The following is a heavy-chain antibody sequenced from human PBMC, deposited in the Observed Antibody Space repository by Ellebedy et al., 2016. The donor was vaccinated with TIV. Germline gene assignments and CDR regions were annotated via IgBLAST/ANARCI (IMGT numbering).Heavy chain of an antibody. CDR3: ARGVVRGVAAFDI. Sequence: MPSETLSLTCAVSGASIGGYFWSWIRQPPGKGLEWIGYIYNVELTNYSPSLKSRTSISIDTSKKQLSLNLTSVTVADTALYFCARGVVRGVAAFDIWGRGTMVIVSS. CDR2: IYNVELT. D-gene: IGHD3-10*01. J-gene: IGHJ3*02. V-gene: IGHV4-59*01. CDR1: GASIGGYF.